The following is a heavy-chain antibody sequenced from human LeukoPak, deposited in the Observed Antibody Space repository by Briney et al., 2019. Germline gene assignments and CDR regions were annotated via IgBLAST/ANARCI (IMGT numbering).Heavy chain of an antibody. CDR1: GFTFSNYG. CDR3: AKGPLPRITGTAPFDY. D-gene: IGHD1-7*01. V-gene: IGHV3-23*01. CDR2: ISGSGGTT. J-gene: IGHJ4*02. Sequence: GGSLRLSCAASGFTFSNYGMSWVRQAPGEGLEWVSAISGSGGTTYYADSVKGRFTISRDNSKNTLYLQMNSLRAEDTAVYYCAKGPLPRITGTAPFDYWGQGTLVTVSS.